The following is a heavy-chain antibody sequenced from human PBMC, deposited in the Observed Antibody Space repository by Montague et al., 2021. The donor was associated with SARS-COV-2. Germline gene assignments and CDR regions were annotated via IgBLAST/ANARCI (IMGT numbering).Heavy chain of an antibody. J-gene: IGHJ6*02. CDR3: AREPPGKTCMDV. D-gene: IGHD4-23*01. V-gene: IGHV3-20*04. CDR2: INWIGDTP. CDR1: GFDVDDSG. Sequence: SLRLSCAASGFDVDDSGMSLFRQVPGKGLEWVCNINWIGDTPRCADSVKGRFTISRDNAESSLYLQMNSLRTDDTAFYYCAREPPGKTCMDVWGLGTAVTVSS.